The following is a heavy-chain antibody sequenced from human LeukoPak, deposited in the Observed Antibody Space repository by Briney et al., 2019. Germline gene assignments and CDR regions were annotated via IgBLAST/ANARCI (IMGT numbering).Heavy chain of an antibody. Sequence: GGSLRLSCAASGFTFSSYVMHWVRQAPGKGLEWVAFIRYDGSNKYYADSVKGRFTISRDNSKNTLYLQMNSLRAEDTAVYYCAKFLGLGYAFDIWGQGTMVTVSS. CDR3: AKFLGLGYAFDI. D-gene: IGHD2/OR15-2a*01. J-gene: IGHJ3*02. CDR2: IRYDGSNK. V-gene: IGHV3-30*02. CDR1: GFTFSSYV.